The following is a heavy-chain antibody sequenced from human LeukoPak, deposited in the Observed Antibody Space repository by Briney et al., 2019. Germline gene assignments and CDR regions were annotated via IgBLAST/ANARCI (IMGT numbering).Heavy chain of an antibody. J-gene: IGHJ6*03. D-gene: IGHD2-2*01. Sequence: ASVKVSCKASGYTFTSYYMHWVRQAPGQGLEWMGIINPSGGSTSYAQKFQGRVTMTRDTSISTAYMELSRLRSDDTAVYYCARGQGYCSSTSCYAFYYYYYYMDVWGKGTTVTISS. CDR1: GYTFTSYY. CDR2: INPSGGST. V-gene: IGHV1-46*01. CDR3: ARGQGYCSSTSCYAFYYYYYYMDV.